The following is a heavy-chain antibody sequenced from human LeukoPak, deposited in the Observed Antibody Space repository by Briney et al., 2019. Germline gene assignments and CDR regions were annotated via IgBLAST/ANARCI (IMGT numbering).Heavy chain of an antibody. Sequence: GASVKVSCKASGGXLSSYAISWVRQAPGQGLEWMGGIIPIFGTANYAQKFQGRVTITADESTSTAYMELSSLRSEDTAVYYCARGDSGNYFDYWGQGTLVTVSS. CDR2: IIPIFGTA. V-gene: IGHV1-69*01. J-gene: IGHJ4*02. D-gene: IGHD3-10*01. CDR3: ARGDSGNYFDY. CDR1: GGXLSSYA.